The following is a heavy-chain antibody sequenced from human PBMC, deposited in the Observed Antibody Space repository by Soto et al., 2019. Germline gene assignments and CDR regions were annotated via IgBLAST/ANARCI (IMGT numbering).Heavy chain of an antibody. CDR1: GFTFSNAW. V-gene: IGHV3-15*01. Sequence: GGSLRLSCAASGFTFSNAWMSWVRQAPGKGLEWVGRIKSKTDGGTTDYAAPVKGRFTISRDDSKNTLYLQMNSLKTEDTAVYYCTTVGRQLVRDDAFDIWRQGTMVTVSS. CDR3: TTVGRQLVRDDAFDI. CDR2: IKSKTDGGTT. J-gene: IGHJ3*02. D-gene: IGHD6-6*01.